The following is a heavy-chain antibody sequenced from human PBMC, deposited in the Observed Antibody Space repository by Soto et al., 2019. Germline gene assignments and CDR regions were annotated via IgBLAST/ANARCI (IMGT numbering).Heavy chain of an antibody. V-gene: IGHV3-74*01. J-gene: IGHJ5*02. CDR2: INSDGSST. CDR3: ARDHVVSRNWFDP. D-gene: IGHD2-21*01. CDR1: GFTFSSYW. Sequence: EVQLVESGGGLVQPGGSLRLSCAASGFTFSSYWMHWVRQAPGKGLVWVSRINSDGSSTSYADSVKGRFTISRDNTKNTLYLQMNSLRAEDTAVYYCARDHVVSRNWFDPWGQGTLVTVSS.